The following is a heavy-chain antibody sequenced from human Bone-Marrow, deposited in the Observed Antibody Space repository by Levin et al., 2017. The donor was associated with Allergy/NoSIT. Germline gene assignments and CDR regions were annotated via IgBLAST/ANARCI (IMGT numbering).Heavy chain of an antibody. CDR2: IGRKPYTGTT. J-gene: IGHJ5*02. CDR3: SCSPWGKLPSLWFDP. Sequence: PGGSLRLSCTGYGITFGDCGMSWFRQAPGKGLEWVGFIGRKPYTGTTEYAASVKGRFTISRDDSKSIVYLQMNRLKTEDTAVYYCSCSPWGKLPSLWFDPWGQGTLVTVSS. CDR1: GITFGDCG. D-gene: IGHD3-16*01. V-gene: IGHV3-49*03.